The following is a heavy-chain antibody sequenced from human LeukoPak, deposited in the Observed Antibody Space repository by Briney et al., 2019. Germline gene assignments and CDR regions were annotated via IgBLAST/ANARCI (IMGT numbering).Heavy chain of an antibody. CDR1: GFTFSSYG. D-gene: IGHD1-26*01. J-gene: IGHJ2*01. CDR3: ARRFAGVIVEANRYFDL. Sequence: HPGGSLRLSCAASGFTFSSYGMHWVRQAPGKGLEWVAVISYDGSNKYYADSVKGRFTISRDNAKNSLYLQMNSLRAEDTAVYYCARRFAGVIVEANRYFDLWGRGTLVTVSS. CDR2: ISYDGSNK. V-gene: IGHV3-30*03.